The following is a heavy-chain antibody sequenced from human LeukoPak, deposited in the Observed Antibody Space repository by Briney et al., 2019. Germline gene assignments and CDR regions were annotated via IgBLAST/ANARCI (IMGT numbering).Heavy chain of an antibody. J-gene: IGHJ3*02. V-gene: IGHV5-51*01. D-gene: IGHD3-10*01. CDR1: GSRFTSYW. CDR2: IYPGDSDT. CDR3: ARISGSGAFDI. Sequence: GASLKISCKGSGSRFTSYWIGWVRPMPGKGLEWMGIIYPGDSDTRYSPSFQGQVTISADKSISTAYLQWSSLEASDTAMYYCARISGSGAFDIWGQGTMVTVSS.